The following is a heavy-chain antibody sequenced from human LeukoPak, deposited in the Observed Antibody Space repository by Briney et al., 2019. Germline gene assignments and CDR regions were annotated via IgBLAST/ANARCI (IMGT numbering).Heavy chain of an antibody. CDR3: ARRIYYYDSSGSNELLDY. D-gene: IGHD3-22*01. Sequence: PSETLSLTCTVSGGSISSSSYYWGWIRQPPGKGLEWIGSIYYSGSTYYNPSLTSRVTISVDTSKNQFSLKLSSVTAADTAVYYCARRIYYYDSSGSNELLDYWGQGTLVTVSS. CDR2: IYYSGST. V-gene: IGHV4-39*01. J-gene: IGHJ4*02. CDR1: GGSISSSSYY.